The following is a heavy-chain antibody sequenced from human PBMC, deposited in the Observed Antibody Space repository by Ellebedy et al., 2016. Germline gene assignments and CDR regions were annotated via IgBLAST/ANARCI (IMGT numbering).Heavy chain of an antibody. V-gene: IGHV1-8*01. Sequence: ASVKVSCXASGYTFTSYDINWVRQATGQGFEWMGWMNPNSGNTGYAQKFQGRVTMTRNTSISTAYMELSSLRSEDTAVYYCARVYSSSWYSGYYYYGMDVWGQGTTVTVSS. J-gene: IGHJ6*02. D-gene: IGHD6-13*01. CDR1: GYTFTSYD. CDR3: ARVYSSSWYSGYYYYGMDV. CDR2: MNPNSGNT.